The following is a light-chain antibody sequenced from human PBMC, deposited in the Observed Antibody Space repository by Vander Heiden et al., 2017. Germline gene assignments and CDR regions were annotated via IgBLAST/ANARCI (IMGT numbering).Light chain of an antibody. CDR2: GAS. Sequence: EIVMTQSPATLSVSPGERATLSCRASQSVSSNLAWYQQKPGQAPRLLIYGASTRATGIPTRFKGSGFGKEFTPTISSLQSVDFAVYYCQQYNNWWTFGQGTKVEIK. CDR1: QSVSSN. J-gene: IGKJ1*01. CDR3: QQYNNWWT. V-gene: IGKV3-15*01.